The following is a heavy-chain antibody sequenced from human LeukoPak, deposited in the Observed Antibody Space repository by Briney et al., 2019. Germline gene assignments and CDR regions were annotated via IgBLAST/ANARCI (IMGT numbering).Heavy chain of an antibody. CDR1: GGSISSYY. Sequence: SETLSLTCTVSGGSISSYYWSWIRQPPGKGLEWIGYISYSGSTNYNPSLKSRVTISVDTSKNQFSLKLSSVTAADTAVYYCARAAGSDGSSALLNWGQGTLVTVSS. CDR3: ARAAGSDGSSALLN. D-gene: IGHD6-6*01. CDR2: ISYSGST. V-gene: IGHV4-59*01. J-gene: IGHJ4*02.